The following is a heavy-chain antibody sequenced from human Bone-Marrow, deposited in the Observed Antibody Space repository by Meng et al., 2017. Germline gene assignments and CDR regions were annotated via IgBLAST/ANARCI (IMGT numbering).Heavy chain of an antibody. J-gene: IGHJ4*02. Sequence: SETLSLTCTVSGGSISSGSYYWSWIRQPAGKGLEWIGRIYTSGSTNYNPSLKSRVTISVDTSKNQFSLKLSSVTAADTAVYYCARGAGIWGQGTLVTVSS. V-gene: IGHV4-61*02. CDR1: GGSISSGSYY. CDR3: ARGAGI. CDR2: IYTSGST. D-gene: IGHD3-10*01.